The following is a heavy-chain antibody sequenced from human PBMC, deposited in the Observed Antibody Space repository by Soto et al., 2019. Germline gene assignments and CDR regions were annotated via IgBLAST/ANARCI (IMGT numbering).Heavy chain of an antibody. J-gene: IGHJ4*02. CDR1: GFTFSSYS. D-gene: IGHD3-3*01. CDR2: ISSSSSYI. V-gene: IGHV3-21*01. CDR3: ARLADDFWSGYSGKGDY. Sequence: EVQLVESGGGLVQPGGSLRLSCAASGFTFSSYSMNWVRQAPGKGLEWVSSISSSSSYIYYADSVKGRFTISRDNAKNSLYLQMNILRAEDTAVYYCARLADDFWSGYSGKGDYWGQGTLVTVSS.